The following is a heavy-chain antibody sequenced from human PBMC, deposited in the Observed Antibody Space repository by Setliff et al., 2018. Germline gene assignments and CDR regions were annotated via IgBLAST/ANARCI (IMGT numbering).Heavy chain of an antibody. Sequence: GGSLRLSCAASGFTFSTYSMNWVRQAPGKGLEWVSYISSSSSPIYYADSVKGRFTISRDNSKNTLYLQMNSLRAEDTAVYYCVTSTIIIYYFDFWGQGTPVTVSS. D-gene: IGHD3-10*01. CDR2: ISSSSSPI. CDR1: GFTFSTYS. J-gene: IGHJ4*02. V-gene: IGHV3-48*01. CDR3: VTSTIIIYYFDF.